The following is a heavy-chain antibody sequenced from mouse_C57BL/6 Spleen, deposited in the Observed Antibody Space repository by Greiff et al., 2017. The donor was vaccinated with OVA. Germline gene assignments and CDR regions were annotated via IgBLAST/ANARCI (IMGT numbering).Heavy chain of an antibody. CDR2: IHPNSGST. Sequence: VQLQESGAELVKPGASVKLSCKASGYTFTSYWMHWVKQRPGQGLEWIGMIHPNSGSTNYNEKFKSKATLTVDKSSSTAYMQLSSLTSEDSAVYYCARRVITTVVGEPMDYWGQGTSVTVSS. J-gene: IGHJ4*01. CDR1: GYTFTSYW. D-gene: IGHD1-1*01. V-gene: IGHV1-64*01. CDR3: ARRVITTVVGEPMDY.